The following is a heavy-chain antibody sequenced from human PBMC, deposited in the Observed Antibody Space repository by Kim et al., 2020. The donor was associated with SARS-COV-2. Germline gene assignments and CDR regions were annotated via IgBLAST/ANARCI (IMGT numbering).Heavy chain of an antibody. J-gene: IGHJ4*02. D-gene: IGHD3-10*01. Sequence: THYVDSVRGRFTISRDNSKNSLYLQMNSLRTEDTAFYYCVRGRGSGAFLVDYWGQGTLVTVSS. CDR3: VRGRGSGAFLVDY. V-gene: IGHV3-43*01. CDR2: T.